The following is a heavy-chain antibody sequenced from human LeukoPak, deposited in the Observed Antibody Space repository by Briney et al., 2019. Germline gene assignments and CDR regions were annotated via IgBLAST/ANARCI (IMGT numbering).Heavy chain of an antibody. CDR1: GFTVSGNY. CDR3: ARELRIVDTTRLNYYYYYYMDV. Sequence: PGGSLRLSCAASGFTVSGNYMSWVRQAPGKGLEWLSCIYSGATTYYADSVKGRFTISRDNSKNTLSLQMNSLGAEDTAVYYCARELRIVDTTRLNYYYYYYMDVWGKGTTVTVSS. D-gene: IGHD5-18*01. J-gene: IGHJ6*03. V-gene: IGHV3-53*01. CDR2: IYSGATT.